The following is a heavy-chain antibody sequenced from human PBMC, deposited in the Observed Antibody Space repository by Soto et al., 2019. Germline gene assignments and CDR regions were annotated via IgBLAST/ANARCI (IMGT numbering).Heavy chain of an antibody. CDR1: GGTFSSYT. CDR3: ARDKVGATYIALRP. D-gene: IGHD1-26*01. J-gene: IGHJ5*02. V-gene: IGHV1-69*08. CDR2: IIPILGIA. Sequence: QVQLVQSWAEVKKPGSSVKVSCKASGGTFSSYTISWVRQAPGPGLEWMGRIIPILGIANYAQKFQGSVTITEDNSTSTADMELSSLSSEDTLVYYCARDKVGATYIALRPWGQGTLFTVSS.